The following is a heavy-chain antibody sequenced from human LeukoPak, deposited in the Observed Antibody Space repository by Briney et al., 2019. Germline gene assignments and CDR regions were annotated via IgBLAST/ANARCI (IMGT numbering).Heavy chain of an antibody. Sequence: PSETLSLTCAVYGGSFSGYYWSWIRQPPGKGLEWIGEINHSGSTNYNPSLKSRVTISVDTSKNQFSLKLSSVTAADTAVYYCARGLPDTRYYLDYWGQGTLVTVSS. V-gene: IGHV4-34*01. CDR3: ARGLPDTRYYLDY. CDR1: GGSFSGYY. CDR2: INHSGST. J-gene: IGHJ4*02.